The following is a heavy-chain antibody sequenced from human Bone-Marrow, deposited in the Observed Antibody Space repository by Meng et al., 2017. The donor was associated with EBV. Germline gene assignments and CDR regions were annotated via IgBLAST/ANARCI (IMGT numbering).Heavy chain of an antibody. V-gene: IGHV1-3*01. CDR1: GYTFTNYA. D-gene: IGHD6-19*01. Sequence: VQLGQSGAEVRKPGASVKVSCKASGYTFTNYAMHWVRQAPGQRLEWMGWINPGNGNTKYSQKFQGRASMTRDISASIVYMELTSLRSEDTAVYYCATEPGYSSGWGQGTLVTVSS. CDR2: INPGNGNT. CDR3: ATEPGYSSG. J-gene: IGHJ4*02.